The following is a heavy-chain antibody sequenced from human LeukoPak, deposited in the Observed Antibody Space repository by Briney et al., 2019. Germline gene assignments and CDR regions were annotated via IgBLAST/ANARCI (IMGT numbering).Heavy chain of an antibody. CDR2: ISSSGSTI. V-gene: IGHV3-48*03. J-gene: IGHJ4*02. CDR1: GFTFSSYE. Sequence: PGGSLRLSCAASGFTFSSYEMNWVRQAPGKGLEWVSYISSSGSTIYYADSVKGRFTISRDNAKNSLYLQMNSLRAEDTAVYYCARDIILWATEHYFDYWGQGTLVTVSS. D-gene: IGHD3-9*01. CDR3: ARDIILWATEHYFDY.